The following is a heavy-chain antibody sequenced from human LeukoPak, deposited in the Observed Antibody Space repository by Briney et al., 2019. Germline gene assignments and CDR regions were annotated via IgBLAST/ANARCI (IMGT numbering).Heavy chain of an antibody. CDR2: INPNSGGT. Sequence: GAPVKVSCKASGYTFTGYYMHWVRQAPGQGLEWMGWINPNSGGTNYAQKFQGRVTMTRDTSISTAYMELSRLRSDDTAVYYCARERYCSSTSCYNEIDYWGQGTLVTVSS. D-gene: IGHD2-2*02. J-gene: IGHJ4*02. CDR1: GYTFTGYY. V-gene: IGHV1-2*02. CDR3: ARERYCSSTSCYNEIDY.